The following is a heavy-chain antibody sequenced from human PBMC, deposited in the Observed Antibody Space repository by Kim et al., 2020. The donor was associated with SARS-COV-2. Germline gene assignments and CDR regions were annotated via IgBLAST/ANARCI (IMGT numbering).Heavy chain of an antibody. Sequence: LQGRFTISRDNSKTTLYLQMNSLRAEDTAVYYCARDLSIAALHYYGMDVWGQGTTVTVSS. CDR3: ARDLSIAALHYYGMDV. J-gene: IGHJ6*02. V-gene: IGHV3-30*07. D-gene: IGHD6-6*01.